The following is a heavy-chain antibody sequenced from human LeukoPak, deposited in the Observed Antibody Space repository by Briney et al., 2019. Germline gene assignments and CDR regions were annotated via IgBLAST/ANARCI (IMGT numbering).Heavy chain of an antibody. J-gene: IGHJ5*02. Sequence: GASVKVSCKVSGYTLTELSMHWVRQAPGKGLVCMGGFDPEDGETIYAQKLQGRVTMTEDTSTDTAYMELSSLRSEDTAVYYCATYYDFWSGYSGTNWFDPWGQGTLVTVSS. CDR1: GYTLTELS. CDR3: ATYYDFWSGYSGTNWFDP. D-gene: IGHD3-3*01. V-gene: IGHV1-24*01. CDR2: FDPEDGET.